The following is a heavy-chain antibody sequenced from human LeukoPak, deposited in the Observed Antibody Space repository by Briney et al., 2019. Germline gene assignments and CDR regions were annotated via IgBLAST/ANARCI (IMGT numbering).Heavy chain of an antibody. Sequence: PSETLSLTCAVYGGSFSGYYWSWIRQPPGKGLEWIGSIYHSGSSYYNPSLKSRVTISVDTSKNQFSLKLSSLTAADTAVYYCAFRYGSGALPFFDYWGQGTLVTVSS. CDR2: IYHSGSS. CDR1: GGSFSGYY. V-gene: IGHV4-34*01. J-gene: IGHJ4*02. D-gene: IGHD3-10*01. CDR3: AFRYGSGALPFFDY.